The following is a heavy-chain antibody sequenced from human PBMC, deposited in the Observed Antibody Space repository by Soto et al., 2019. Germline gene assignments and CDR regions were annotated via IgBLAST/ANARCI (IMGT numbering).Heavy chain of an antibody. Sequence: QVQLVESGGGVVQPGRSLRLSCAASGFTFSGYGMHWVRHAPGKGLEWVAVISYDGSNKYYADSVKGRFTISRDNSKNTLYLQMNRLRAEDTAVYYCAKHLSPFVCYDSSGYDAFDIWGQGTMVTVSS. CDR2: ISYDGSNK. D-gene: IGHD3-22*01. CDR3: AKHLSPFVCYDSSGYDAFDI. CDR1: GFTFSGYG. J-gene: IGHJ3*02. V-gene: IGHV3-30*18.